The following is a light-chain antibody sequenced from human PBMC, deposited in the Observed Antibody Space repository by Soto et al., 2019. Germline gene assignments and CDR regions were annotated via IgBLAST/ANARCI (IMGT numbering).Light chain of an antibody. CDR1: NSDVGAYNY. V-gene: IGLV2-14*03. CDR2: DVS. J-gene: IGLJ2*01. CDR3: SSYTNSGTHVV. Sequence: QSALTQPASVSGSPGQSITISCTGTNSDVGAYNYVSWYQHHPGKAPKLMIYDVSHRPSRISDRFSGSKSGNTASLTISGLQAEDAADYYCSSYTNSGTHVVFGGGNKLTVL.